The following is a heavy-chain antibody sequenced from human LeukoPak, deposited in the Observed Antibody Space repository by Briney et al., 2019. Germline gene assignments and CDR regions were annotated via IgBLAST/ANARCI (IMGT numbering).Heavy chain of an antibody. D-gene: IGHD1-20*01. CDR3: ARVSAITGATDALDF. V-gene: IGHV3-72*01. CDR1: GFTFSDHF. CDR2: IRKKSNRYTT. Sequence: GGSLRLCCAASGFTFSDHFMDWVRQAPGKGLEWVGRIRKKSNRYTTEYAASVKGRFTFSRDDSKNLVYLQMNSLETEDTAVYYCARVSAITGATDALDFWGQGTMVTVSS. J-gene: IGHJ3*01.